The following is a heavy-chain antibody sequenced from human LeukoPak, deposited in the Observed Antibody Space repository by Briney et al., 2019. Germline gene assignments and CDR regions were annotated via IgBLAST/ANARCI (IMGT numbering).Heavy chain of an antibody. CDR3: TRGSPGYSSSWLDF. CDR1: AFTFSSYW. J-gene: IGHJ4*02. Sequence: PGGSLRLSCATSAFTFSSYWMHWVRQAPGKGLVWVSRINSDGSSRSYADYVKGRFTISRDDAKNTLYLQMSSLSVDDTAIYYRTRGSPGYSSSWLDFWGQGILVTVSS. V-gene: IGHV3-74*01. CDR2: INSDGSSR. D-gene: IGHD6-13*01.